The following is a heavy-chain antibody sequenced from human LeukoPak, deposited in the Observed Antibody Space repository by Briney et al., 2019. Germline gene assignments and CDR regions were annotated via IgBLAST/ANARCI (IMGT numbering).Heavy chain of an antibody. Sequence: PGGSLRLSCAVSGLIFRDYYMSWIRQAPGEGLEWISYIRGSGSSTNYADSVKGRFPISRDNAKNSLNLQMNSLRAEDTAMYYCARDDGRRATSTVVFGNWGQGTLVTVSS. D-gene: IGHD2-2*01. CDR1: GLIFRDYY. CDR3: ARDDGRRATSTVVFGN. V-gene: IGHV3-11*04. J-gene: IGHJ4*02. CDR2: IRGSGSST.